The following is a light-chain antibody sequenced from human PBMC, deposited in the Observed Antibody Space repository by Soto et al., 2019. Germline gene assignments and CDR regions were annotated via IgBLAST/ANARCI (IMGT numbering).Light chain of an antibody. J-gene: IGKJ2*01. CDR1: QSVSSN. CDR3: QQYDIWPPYT. V-gene: IGKV3-15*01. Sequence: EIVMTQSPDTLCVSPGERATLSCRASQSVSSNLAWHQQRPGQAPRLLIYDASTRATGIPPRFSGGGSGTEFTVTISSLQSEDFAIYYCQQYDIWPPYTLGQGTKVDIK. CDR2: DAS.